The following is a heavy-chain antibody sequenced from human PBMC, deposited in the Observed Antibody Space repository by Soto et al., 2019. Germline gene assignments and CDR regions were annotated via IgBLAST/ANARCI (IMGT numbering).Heavy chain of an antibody. J-gene: IGHJ3*02. D-gene: IGHD5-12*01. Sequence: GASVKVSCKASGYTFTDYYMHWVRQAPGQGLEWLGWINPNSGGTNYAQKFQGSVTMTRDTSISTAYMELSRLRSDDTAVYYCARAISSIDSGYERNAFDIWGQGTMVTVSS. V-gene: IGHV1-2*02. CDR1: GYTFTDYY. CDR3: ARAISSIDSGYERNAFDI. CDR2: INPNSGGT.